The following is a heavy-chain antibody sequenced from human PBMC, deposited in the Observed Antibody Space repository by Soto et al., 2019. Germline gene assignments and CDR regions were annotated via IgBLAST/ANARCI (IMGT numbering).Heavy chain of an antibody. Sequence: EVQLVESGGGLVQPGRSLRLSCAASGFTFDDYAMHWVRQAPGKGLEWVSGISWNSGSIGYADSVKGRFTISRDNAKNSLNLQMNRLRAEDTALYYCAKEPDRDYGDPNTLFDYWGQGTLVTVSS. CDR3: AKEPDRDYGDPNTLFDY. D-gene: IGHD4-17*01. V-gene: IGHV3-9*01. J-gene: IGHJ4*02. CDR1: GFTFDDYA. CDR2: ISWNSGSI.